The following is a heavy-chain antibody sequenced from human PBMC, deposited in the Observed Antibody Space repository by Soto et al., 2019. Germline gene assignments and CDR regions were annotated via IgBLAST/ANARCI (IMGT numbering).Heavy chain of an antibody. CDR1: GGVFSNYV. CDR2: TTYDGGIK. V-gene: IGHV3-30*03. D-gene: IGHD1-1*01. Sequence: SCKASGGVFSNYVLTWVRLAPGKGLEWVAATTYDGGIKHYVDSVKGRFTISRDNSKNTLYLQMNSLRVEDTATYYCAGALENPYFYYGLNVWGQGTTVTVSS. J-gene: IGHJ6*02. CDR3: AGALENPYFYYGLNV.